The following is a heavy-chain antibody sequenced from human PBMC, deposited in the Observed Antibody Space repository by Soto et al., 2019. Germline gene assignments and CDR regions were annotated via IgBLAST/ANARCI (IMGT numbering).Heavy chain of an antibody. J-gene: IGHJ4*02. CDR1: GFTFSSYG. D-gene: IGHD6-19*01. CDR2: IWYYGSNK. CDR3: ATESIAVAGTGRFDY. V-gene: IGHV3-33*01. Sequence: VQLLESGGGLVQPGRSLRLSCAASGFTFSSYGMQWVRQAPGKGLEWVAVIWYYGSNKYYADSVKGQFTISGDNSKNPRYLQMNTLRAEDTAVYYCATESIAVAGTGRFDYWGQGTLVTVSS.